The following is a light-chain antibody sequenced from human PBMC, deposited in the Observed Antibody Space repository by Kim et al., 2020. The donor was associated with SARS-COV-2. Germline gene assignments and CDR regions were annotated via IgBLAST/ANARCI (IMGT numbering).Light chain of an antibody. CDR1: EAIKNN. J-gene: IGKJ5*01. CDR2: DAS. CDR3: QQYKSYPIT. Sequence: DIQMTQSPSSLSASVGDRVTITCRANEAIKNNLAWYQQIPGKAPKSLIFDASNLQGGVPARFSGRGSGTDFTLTIISLQPEDFGTYYCQQYKSYPITFGQGTRLEIQ. V-gene: IGKV1-16*01.